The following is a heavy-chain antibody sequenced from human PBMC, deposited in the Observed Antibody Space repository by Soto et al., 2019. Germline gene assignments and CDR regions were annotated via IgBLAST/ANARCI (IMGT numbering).Heavy chain of an antibody. CDR2: IVVGSGNT. Sequence: SVKGSCNASGFTFTSSSVQWVRQARGQRLEWIGWIVVGSGNTNYAQKFQERVTITRDMSTSTAYMELSSLRSEGTAVYYCAADPLGEYDILTGHTYWGQGTLVTVS. CDR1: GFTFTSSS. J-gene: IGHJ4*02. V-gene: IGHV1-58*01. CDR3: AADPLGEYDILTGHTY. D-gene: IGHD3-9*01.